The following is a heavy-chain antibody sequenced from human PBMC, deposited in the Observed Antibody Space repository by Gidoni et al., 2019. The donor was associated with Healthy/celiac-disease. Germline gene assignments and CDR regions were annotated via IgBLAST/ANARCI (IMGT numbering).Heavy chain of an antibody. CDR3: ARDRDWNYGNTYGMDV. CDR2: IYYSGST. V-gene: IGHV4-30-4*01. J-gene: IGHJ6*02. Sequence: QVQLQESGPGLVKPSQTLSLTCTVSGGSISSGDYYWSWIRQPPGKGLEWIGYIYYSGSTYYNPSLKSRVTISVDTSKNQFSLKLSSVTAADTAVYYCARDRDWNYGNTYGMDVWGQGTTVTVSS. D-gene: IGHD1-7*01. CDR1: GGSISSGDYY.